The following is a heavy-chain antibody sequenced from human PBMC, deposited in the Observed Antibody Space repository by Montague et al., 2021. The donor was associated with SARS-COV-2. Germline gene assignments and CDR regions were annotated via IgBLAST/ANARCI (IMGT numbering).Heavy chain of an antibody. CDR1: GFPFSSYG. V-gene: IGHV3-33*01. CDR3: ARDSSSGSDWYYYYGMDV. CDR2: IWYDGSKN. Sequence: SLRLSCAASGFPFSSYGMHWARQAPGKGLEWVAIIWYDGSKNYYADSVKGRFTISRDNSKNTLYLQMNTLRAEDTAVYYCARDSSSGSDWYYYYGMDVWGQGTTVTVSS. J-gene: IGHJ6*02. D-gene: IGHD6-13*01.